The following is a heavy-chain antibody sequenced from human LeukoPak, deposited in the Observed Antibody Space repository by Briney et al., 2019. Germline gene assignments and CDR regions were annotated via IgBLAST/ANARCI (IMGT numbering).Heavy chain of an antibody. Sequence: SETLSLTCTVSGGSISSFYWSWIRQPPGKGLEWIGYVYYSGSTNYNPSLKSRVTISVDTSKNQFSLNLSSVTAADTAVYYCARASPYYDFWSGPHYYYYYGMDVWGQGTTVTVSS. CDR1: GGSISSFY. J-gene: IGHJ6*02. CDR2: VYYSGST. D-gene: IGHD3-3*01. CDR3: ARASPYYDFWSGPHYYYYYGMDV. V-gene: IGHV4-59*01.